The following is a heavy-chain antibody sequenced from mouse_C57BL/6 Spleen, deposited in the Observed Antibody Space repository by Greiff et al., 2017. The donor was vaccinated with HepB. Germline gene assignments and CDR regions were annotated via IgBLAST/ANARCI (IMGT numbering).Heavy chain of an antibody. D-gene: IGHD4-1*01. CDR1: GYTFTSYW. CDR3: ARAYWEYYYAMDY. V-gene: IGHV1-64*01. J-gene: IGHJ4*01. Sequence: QVHVKQPGAELVKPGASVKLSCKASGYTFTSYWMHWVKQRPGQGLEWIGMIHPNSGSTNYNEKFKSKATLTVDKSSSTAYMQLSSLTSEDSAVYYCARAYWEYYYAMDYWGQGTSVTVSS. CDR2: IHPNSGST.